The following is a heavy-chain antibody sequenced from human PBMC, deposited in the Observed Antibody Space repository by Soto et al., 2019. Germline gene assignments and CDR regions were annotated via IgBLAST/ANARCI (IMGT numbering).Heavy chain of an antibody. CDR1: GVTVSSNY. CDR3: ARGTDDAKIRFDP. CDR2: IHTGVDA. J-gene: IGHJ5*02. V-gene: IGHV3-53*01. Sequence: GSLRLSCAASGVTVSSNYMSWVRQTPWKGLGWGSSIHTGVDAFYADSVKARFRFSRDNSKTTVYLQMNSLSVEDTAVYYCARGTDDAKIRFDPWGQGTLVTGPS. D-gene: IGHD1-1*01.